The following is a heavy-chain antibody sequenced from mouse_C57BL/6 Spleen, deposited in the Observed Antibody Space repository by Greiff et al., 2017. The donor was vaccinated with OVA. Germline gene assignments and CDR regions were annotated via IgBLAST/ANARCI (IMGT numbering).Heavy chain of an antibody. D-gene: IGHD2-4*01. CDR1: GYTFTSYG. Sequence: VKLQESGAELARPGASVKLSCKASGYTFTSYGISWVKQRTGQGLEWIGEIYPRSGNTYYNEKFKGKATLTADKSSSTAYMELRSLTSEDSAVYFCAREEDDYDGVYFDYWGQGTTLTVSS. J-gene: IGHJ2*01. V-gene: IGHV1-81*01. CDR3: AREEDDYDGVYFDY. CDR2: IYPRSGNT.